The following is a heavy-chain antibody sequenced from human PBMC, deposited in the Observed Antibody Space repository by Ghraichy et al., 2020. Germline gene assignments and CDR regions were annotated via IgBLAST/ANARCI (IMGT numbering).Heavy chain of an antibody. V-gene: IGHV1-2*02. J-gene: IGHJ6*02. CDR1: GYTFTGYY. CDR3: ARDLNTGRGYSYGPTFYYYYGMDV. Sequence: ASVKVSCKASGYTFTGYYMHWVRQAPGQGLEWMGWINPNSGGTNYAQKFQGRVTMTRDTSISTAYMELSRLRSDDTAVYYCARDLNTGRGYSYGPTFYYYYGMDVWGQGTTVTVSS. CDR2: INPNSGGT. D-gene: IGHD5-18*01.